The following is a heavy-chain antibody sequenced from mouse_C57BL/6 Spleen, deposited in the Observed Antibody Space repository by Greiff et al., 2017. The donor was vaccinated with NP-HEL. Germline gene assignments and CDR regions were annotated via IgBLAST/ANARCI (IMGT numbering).Heavy chain of an antibody. J-gene: IGHJ3*01. CDR2: IHPNSGST. CDR3: AGEGSGTWFAY. CDR1: GYTFTSYW. D-gene: IGHD3-3*01. V-gene: IGHV1-64*01. Sequence: QVQLQQPGAELVKPGASVKLSCKASGYTFTSYWMHWVKQRPGQGLEWIGMIHPNSGSTNYNEKFKSKATLTVDKSSSTAYMQLSSLTSEDSAVYYCAGEGSGTWFAYWGQGTLVTVSA.